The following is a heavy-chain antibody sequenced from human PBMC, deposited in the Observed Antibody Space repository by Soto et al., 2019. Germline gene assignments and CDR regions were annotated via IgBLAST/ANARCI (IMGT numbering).Heavy chain of an antibody. D-gene: IGHD3-3*01. CDR2: ISYDGSNK. Sequence: PGGSLRLSCAASGFTFSSYGMHWVRQAPGKGLEWVAVISYDGSNKYYADSVKGRFTISRDNSKNTLYLQMNSLRAEDTAVYYCAKDWGPGLRFLEWFPHGMDVWGQGTTVTVSS. CDR3: AKDWGPGLRFLEWFPHGMDV. CDR1: GFTFSSYG. J-gene: IGHJ6*02. V-gene: IGHV3-30*18.